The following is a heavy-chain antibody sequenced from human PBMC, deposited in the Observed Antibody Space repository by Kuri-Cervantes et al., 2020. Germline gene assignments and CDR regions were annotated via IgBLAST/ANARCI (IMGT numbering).Heavy chain of an antibody. D-gene: IGHD1-26*01. V-gene: IGHV3-9*01. CDR2: ISWNSGSI. J-gene: IGHJ4*02. Sequence: GGSLRLSCAASGFTFDDYAMHWVRQAPGKGLEWVSGISWNSGSIGYADSVKGRFTISRDNAKNSLYLQMNSLRAEDTALYYCAKDIFFRGSYYGGLDYWGQGTLVTDSS. CDR3: AKDIFFRGSYYGGLDY. CDR1: GFTFDDYA.